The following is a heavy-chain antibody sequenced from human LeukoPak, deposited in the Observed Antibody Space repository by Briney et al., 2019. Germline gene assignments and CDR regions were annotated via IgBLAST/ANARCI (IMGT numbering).Heavy chain of an antibody. CDR3: ARLASGSYGPLTPFDY. CDR2: IYYSGST. J-gene: IGHJ4*02. D-gene: IGHD1-26*01. Sequence: SETLPLTCTVSGGSISSYYWSWIRQPPGKGLEWIGYIYYSGSTKYNPSLKSRVTISVDTSKNQFSLNLSSVTAADTAVYYCARLASGSYGPLTPFDYWGQGTLVTVSS. CDR1: GGSISSYY. V-gene: IGHV4-59*01.